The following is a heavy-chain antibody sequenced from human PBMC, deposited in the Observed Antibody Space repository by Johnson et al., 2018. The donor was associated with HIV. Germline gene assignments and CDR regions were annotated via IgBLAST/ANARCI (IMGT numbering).Heavy chain of an antibody. CDR2: ISYDGSNK. CDR1: GFTFSSYA. V-gene: IGHV3-30*04. J-gene: IGHJ3*02. Sequence: QEQLVESGGGVVQPGRSLRLSCAASGFTFSSYAMHWVRQAPGKGLEWVAVISYDGSNKYYADSVKGRFTISRDNSKNTLYVQMNSLRSEDTAVYYCASRYTVDAFDSWGQGTMVTVSS. CDR3: ASRYTVDAFDS. D-gene: IGHD1-1*01.